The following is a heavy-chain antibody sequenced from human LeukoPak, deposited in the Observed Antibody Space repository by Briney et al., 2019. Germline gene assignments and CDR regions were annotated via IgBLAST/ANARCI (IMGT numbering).Heavy chain of an antibody. J-gene: IGHJ4*02. CDR3: ARERSYGGTVFDY. Sequence: PGGSLRLSCAASGFTFSNYNMNWVRQAPGKGLEWVSCISSSSSYIYYEEAVKGRFTISRDNSKNTLYLQMSSLRAEDTAVYYCARERSYGGTVFDYWGQGTLVTVSS. V-gene: IGHV3-21*01. CDR2: ISSSSSYI. CDR1: GFTFSNYN. D-gene: IGHD4-23*01.